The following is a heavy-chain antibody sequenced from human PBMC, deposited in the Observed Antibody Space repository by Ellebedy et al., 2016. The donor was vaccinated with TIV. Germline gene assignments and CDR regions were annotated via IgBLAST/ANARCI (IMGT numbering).Heavy chain of an antibody. CDR1: GVSSSSRNYY. J-gene: IGHJ4*02. Sequence: GSLRLSCNVSGVSSSSRNYYWGWVRQPPGKGLEWVGSIYYSGSTYYNPSLKSRLTISADTSKNQFSLRLSSVTAADTAVYFCVLDAAVDTFENWGQGTLVTVSS. V-gene: IGHV4-39*01. D-gene: IGHD6-13*01. CDR2: IYYSGST. CDR3: VLDAAVDTFEN.